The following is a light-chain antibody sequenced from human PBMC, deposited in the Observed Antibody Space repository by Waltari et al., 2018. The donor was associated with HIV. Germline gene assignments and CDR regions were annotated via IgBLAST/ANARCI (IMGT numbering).Light chain of an antibody. J-gene: IGLJ3*02. CDR3: CSYAGRV. CDR2: EGS. CDR1: SSDVGSYNL. Sequence: QSALTQPPSVSGSPGQSITLSCTGTSSDVGSYNLVSWYQQHPGKAPKLMIYEGSKRPSGVSNRFSGSKSGNTASLTISGLQAEDEADYYCCSYAGRVFGGGTKLTVL. V-gene: IGLV2-23*01.